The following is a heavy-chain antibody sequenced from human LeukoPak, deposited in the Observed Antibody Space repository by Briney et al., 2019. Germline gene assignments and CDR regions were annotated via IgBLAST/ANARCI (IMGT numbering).Heavy chain of an antibody. CDR3: ARVIYWFDILTGYFVRGGSGFDP. Sequence: PSETLSLTCTVSGGSISSSSYYWSWIRQPAGKRLEWIGRIYTSGSTNYNPSLKSRVTISLDTSKNQFSLKLSSVTAAATAVYYCARVIYWFDILTGYFVRGGSGFDPWGQGTLVTVSS. D-gene: IGHD3-9*01. V-gene: IGHV4-61*02. J-gene: IGHJ5*02. CDR2: IYTSGST. CDR1: GGSISSSSYY.